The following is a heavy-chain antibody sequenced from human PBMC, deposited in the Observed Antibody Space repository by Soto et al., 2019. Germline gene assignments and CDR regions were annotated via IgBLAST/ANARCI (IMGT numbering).Heavy chain of an antibody. CDR1: GYTFASYA. V-gene: IGHV1-18*01. Sequence: QVQLVQSGAEVKKPGASVKVSCKASGYTFASYAISWMRQAPGQGLEWMGWISAYNGNTNYAQKLQXXXTXPTDTSTSTAYMELRSLRSDDTAVYYCARDPPPPDYWGQGTLVTVSS. CDR2: ISAYNGNT. J-gene: IGHJ4*02. CDR3: ARDPPPPDY.